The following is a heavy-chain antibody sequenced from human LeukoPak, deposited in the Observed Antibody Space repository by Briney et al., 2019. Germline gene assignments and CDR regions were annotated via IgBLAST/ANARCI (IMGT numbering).Heavy chain of an antibody. CDR2: MNPNSGNT. CDR3: ARDGTDSSGLPRNYYYYGMDV. V-gene: IGHV1-8*01. D-gene: IGHD6-19*01. J-gene: IGHJ6*02. Sequence: ASVKVSCKASGYTFTSYDINWVRQATGQGLEWMGWMNPNSGNTGYAQKFQGRVTMTRNTSISTAYMELSSLRSEDTAVYYCARDGTDSSGLPRNYYYYGMDVWGQGTTVTVSS. CDR1: GYTFTSYD.